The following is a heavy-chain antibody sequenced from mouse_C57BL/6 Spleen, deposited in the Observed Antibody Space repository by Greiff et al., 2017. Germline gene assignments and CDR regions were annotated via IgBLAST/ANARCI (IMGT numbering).Heavy chain of an antibody. CDR1: GYSFTGYY. CDR3: ARKVYYDYAWFAY. J-gene: IGHJ3*01. CDR2: FNPSTGGT. D-gene: IGHD2-4*01. V-gene: IGHV1-42*01. Sequence: VQLKESGPELVKPGASVKISCKASGYSFTGYYMNWVKQSPEKSLEWIGEFNPSTGGTTYNQKFKAKANLTVDKSSSTAYMQLKSLTSEDSAVYYCARKVYYDYAWFAYWGQGTLVTVSA.